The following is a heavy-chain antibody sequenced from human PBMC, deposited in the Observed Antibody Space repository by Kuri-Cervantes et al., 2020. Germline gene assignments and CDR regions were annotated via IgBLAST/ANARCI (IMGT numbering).Heavy chain of an antibody. D-gene: IGHD3-16*02. V-gene: IGHV4-59*01. CDR2: IYYIASA. CDR1: GGSISSYY. CDR3: ARDRYMDV. J-gene: IGHJ6*04. Sequence: SETLSLTCTVSGGSISSYYWSWIRQPPGKGLEWIGYIYYIASANYNPSLKSRGHISVDRSKNQISLKLTSVTAADTAVYYCARDRYMDVWGKGTMVTVSS.